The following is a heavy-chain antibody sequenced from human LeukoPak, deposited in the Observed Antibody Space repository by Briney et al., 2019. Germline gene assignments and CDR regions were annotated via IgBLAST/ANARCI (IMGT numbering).Heavy chain of an antibody. CDR1: GFTFSSYS. Sequence: GGSLRLSCAASGFTFSSYSMNWVRQAPGKGLEWVSSISSSSSYIYYADSVKGRFTISRDNAKNSLYLQMNSLRAEDTAVYYCAREYCSSTSCYIVDYWGQGTLVTVSS. J-gene: IGHJ4*02. CDR2: ISSSSSYI. CDR3: AREYCSSTSCYIVDY. V-gene: IGHV3-21*01. D-gene: IGHD2-2*02.